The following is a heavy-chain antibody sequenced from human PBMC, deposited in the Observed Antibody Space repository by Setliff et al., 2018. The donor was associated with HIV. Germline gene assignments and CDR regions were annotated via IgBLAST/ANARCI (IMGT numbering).Heavy chain of an antibody. CDR2: IRYDGSDK. J-gene: IGHJ4*02. D-gene: IGHD3-16*01. CDR3: AAVPWGHSSLIIDH. CDR1: GFTFSNYG. Sequence: GGSLRLSCEISGFTFSNYGMHWVRQAPGKGLEWVAFIRYDGSDKYYVDSVKGRFTVSRDNSKNTLYLQVHSLRIEDTAVYYCAAVPWGHSSLIIDHWGQGTPVTVSS. V-gene: IGHV3-30*02.